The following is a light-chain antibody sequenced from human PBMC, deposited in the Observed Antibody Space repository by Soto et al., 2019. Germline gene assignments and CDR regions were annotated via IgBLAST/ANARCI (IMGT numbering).Light chain of an antibody. J-gene: IGLJ1*01. V-gene: IGLV1-47*01. CDR2: RNN. Sequence: QSVLTQPPSASGTPGQRVTISCSGSSSNIGTNYVYWYQQLPGTAPTLLIYRNNQRPSGVPDRFSGSKSGTSASLAISGLRSEDEAYYYCAAWDDRLRGLYVFGSGTKVTVL. CDR1: SSNIGTNY. CDR3: AAWDDRLRGLYV.